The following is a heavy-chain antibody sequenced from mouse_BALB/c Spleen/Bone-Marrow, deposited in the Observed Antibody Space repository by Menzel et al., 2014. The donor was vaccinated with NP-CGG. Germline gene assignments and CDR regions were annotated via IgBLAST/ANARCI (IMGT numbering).Heavy chain of an antibody. V-gene: IGHV1-67*01. CDR3: ARPRQLGLAFYAMDD. CDR1: GYTFTDYA. D-gene: IGHD3-2*01. CDR2: ISTYSGNT. J-gene: IGHJ4*01. Sequence: VQLQQYGPELARPGVSVKISCKGSGYTFTDYAMHWVKQSHAKSLEWIGVISTYSGNTNYNQKFKGKATMTVDKSSSTAYMELARLTTEDSAIYYCARPRQLGLAFYAMDDWRQGTSVPVSS.